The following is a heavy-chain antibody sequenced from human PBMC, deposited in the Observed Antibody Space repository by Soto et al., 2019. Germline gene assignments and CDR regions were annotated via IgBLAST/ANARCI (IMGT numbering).Heavy chain of an antibody. D-gene: IGHD3-22*01. CDR3: AREIPNYYDSSGPDRGYFDY. Sequence: SVKVSCKASGYTFTGYYMHWVRQAPGQGLEWMGWINPNSGGTNYAQKFQGRVTMARDTSISTAYMELSRLRSDDTAVYYCAREIPNYYDSSGPDRGYFDYWGQGTLVTVSS. CDR1: GYTFTGYY. CDR2: INPNSGGT. J-gene: IGHJ4*02. V-gene: IGHV1-2*02.